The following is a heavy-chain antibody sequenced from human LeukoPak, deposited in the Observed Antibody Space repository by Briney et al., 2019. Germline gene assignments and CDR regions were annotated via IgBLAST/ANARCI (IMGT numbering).Heavy chain of an antibody. CDR2: ITGSGDST. CDR1: GFTFSNYA. V-gene: IGHV3-23*01. J-gene: IGHJ3*02. D-gene: IGHD6-19*01. CDR3: ARDQVAVAGVGIAFDI. Sequence: GGSLRLSCAASGFTFSNYAMSWVRQAPGKGLEWVSTITGSGDSTYYADSVKGRFTLSRDISKNTLYLQMNSLRAEDTAVYYCARDQVAVAGVGIAFDIWGQGTMVTVSS.